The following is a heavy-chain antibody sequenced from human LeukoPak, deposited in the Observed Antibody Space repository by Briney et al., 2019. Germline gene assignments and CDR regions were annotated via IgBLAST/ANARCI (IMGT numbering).Heavy chain of an antibody. CDR1: GYSIRSGYQ. Sequence: SETLSLTCTVSGYSIRSGYQWGWIRQPPGKGLEWIGSINYSGSTYDNPSLKSRVTISVDTSKNQFSLRLSSVTAADTAVYYCARHRSGWLQSSFDYWGQGTLVTVSS. D-gene: IGHD5-24*01. CDR2: INYSGST. J-gene: IGHJ4*02. CDR3: ARHRSGWLQSSFDY. V-gene: IGHV4-38-2*02.